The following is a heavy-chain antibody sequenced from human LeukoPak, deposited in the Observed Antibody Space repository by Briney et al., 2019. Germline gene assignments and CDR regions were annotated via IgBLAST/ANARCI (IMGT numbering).Heavy chain of an antibody. CDR2: ISAYNGNT. CDR1: GYTFSNYG. D-gene: IGHD6-19*01. Sequence: GASVKVSCKASGYTFSNYGVSWVRQAPGQGLECMGWISAYNGNTKYVEKFQGRVTMTTDTSTSTAYMELRSLRSDDTAVYYCARGWYFDYWGQGTLVTVSS. V-gene: IGHV1-18*01. CDR3: ARGWYFDY. J-gene: IGHJ4*02.